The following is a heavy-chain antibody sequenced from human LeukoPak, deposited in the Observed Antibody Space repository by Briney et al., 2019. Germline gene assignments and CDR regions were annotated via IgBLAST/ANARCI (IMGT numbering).Heavy chain of an antibody. V-gene: IGHV3-33*01. CDR3: ARGEYYNDSSAYTSIDY. J-gene: IGHJ4*02. CDR1: GFTFNSFG. D-gene: IGHD3-22*01. CDR2: IGYDGNNK. Sequence: GGSLRLSCAASGFTFNSFGMHWVRQAPGKGLEWVAVIGYDGNNKYYADSVKGRFTISRDNSKNTLYLQMNSLRAEDTAVYYCARGEYYNDSSAYTSIDYWGQGTLVTVSS.